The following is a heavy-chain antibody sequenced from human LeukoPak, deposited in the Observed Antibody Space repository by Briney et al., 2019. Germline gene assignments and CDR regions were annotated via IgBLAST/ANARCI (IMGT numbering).Heavy chain of an antibody. CDR1: GFTFSSYA. CDR2: IHWSGGKI. V-gene: IGHV3-20*04. CDR3: ARDLGWEGWGSDY. D-gene: IGHD3-16*01. J-gene: IGHJ4*02. Sequence: PGGSLRLSCAASGFTFSSYAMSWVRQAPGKGLEWVSGIHWSGGKIGYGDSVEGRFTISRDNAKNSLYLQMNSLRVEDTAFYFCARDLGWEGWGSDYWGQGTLVTVSS.